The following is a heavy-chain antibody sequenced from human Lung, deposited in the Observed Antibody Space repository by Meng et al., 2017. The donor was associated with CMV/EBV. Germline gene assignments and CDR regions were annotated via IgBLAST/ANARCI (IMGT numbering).Heavy chain of an antibody. CDR2: IYTGGIT. Sequence: ESLKISCAASGFSVNSNFMNWVRQAPGKGLEWVSVIYTGGITYYADSVKGRFTISRDNAKNSLYLQMDSLRAEDTAVYYCVTYYYNWGQGTLVTVSS. CDR1: GFSVNSNF. V-gene: IGHV3-53*01. D-gene: IGHD2/OR15-2a*01. CDR3: VTYYYN. J-gene: IGHJ4*02.